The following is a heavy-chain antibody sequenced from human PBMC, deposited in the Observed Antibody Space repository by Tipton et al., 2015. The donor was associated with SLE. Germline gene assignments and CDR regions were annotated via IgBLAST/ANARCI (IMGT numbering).Heavy chain of an antibody. J-gene: IGHJ4*02. D-gene: IGHD5-18*01. Sequence: TLSLTCTVSGGSISSGSYYWSWIRQPAGKGLEWIGSIYYSGSTYYNPSLKSRVTISVDTSKNQFSLKLSSVTAADTAVYYCAREYSYGAVDYWGQGTLVTVSS. CDR1: GGSISSGSYY. CDR3: AREYSYGAVDY. CDR2: IYYSGST. V-gene: IGHV4-39*07.